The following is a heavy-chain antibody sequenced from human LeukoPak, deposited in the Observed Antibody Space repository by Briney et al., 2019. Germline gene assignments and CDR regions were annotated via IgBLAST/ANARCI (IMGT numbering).Heavy chain of an antibody. D-gene: IGHD2-2*01. CDR2: VYTSGLT. CDR1: GGSIGTYY. V-gene: IGHV4-4*07. J-gene: IGHJ4*02. CDR3: ARAAIGYCSSTSCYDFDY. Sequence: SETLSLTCTVSGGSIGTYYWSWVRQPAGKGLEWIGRVYTSGLTYYSPSLKSRVTMSVDTSKNQFSLKLNSVTAADTAVYYCARAAIGYCSSTSCYDFDYWGQGTLVTVSS.